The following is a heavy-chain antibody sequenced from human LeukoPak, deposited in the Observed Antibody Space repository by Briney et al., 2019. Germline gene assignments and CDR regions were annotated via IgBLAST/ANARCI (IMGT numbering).Heavy chain of an antibody. V-gene: IGHV3-21*01. Sequence: GGSLRLSCEASGFTFSSYSMNWVRQAPGKGLEWVSVISSSGSFTYYADSVKCRFTISRDNAKNSLYLQMNSLRAEDTAVYYCARGVDYYDSSGPTFCDYWGQGTLVTVSS. CDR1: GFTFSSYS. J-gene: IGHJ4*02. CDR3: ARGVDYYDSSGPTFCDY. CDR2: ISSSGSFT. D-gene: IGHD3-22*01.